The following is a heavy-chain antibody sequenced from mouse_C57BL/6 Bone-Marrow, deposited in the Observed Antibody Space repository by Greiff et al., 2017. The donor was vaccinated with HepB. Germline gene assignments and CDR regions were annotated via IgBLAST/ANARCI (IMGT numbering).Heavy chain of an antibody. D-gene: IGHD2-3*01. J-gene: IGHJ2*01. CDR1: GYTFTDYY. Sequence: EVQLQQSGPVLVKPGASVKMSCKASGYTFTDYYMNWVKQSHGKSLEWIGVINPYNGGTSYNQKFKGKATLTVDKSSSTAYMELNSLTSEDSAVYYCAFYDGYYETMITGNFDYWGQGTTLTVSS. V-gene: IGHV1-19*01. CDR3: AFYDGYYETMITGNFDY. CDR2: INPYNGGT.